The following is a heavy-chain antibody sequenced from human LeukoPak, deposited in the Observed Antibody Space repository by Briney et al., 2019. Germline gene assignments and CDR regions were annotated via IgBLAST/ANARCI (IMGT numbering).Heavy chain of an antibody. Sequence: GSLRLSCAASGFTFSSYSMNWARQAPGKGLEWISYVISTGSTTYYADSVKGRFTISRDNANNSLSLQMSSLRAEDTAVYYCATGFWGYCSRNSCPLDNWGQGTLVTVAS. CDR3: ATGFWGYCSRNSCPLDN. D-gene: IGHD2-2*01. CDR1: GFTFSSYS. J-gene: IGHJ4*02. CDR2: VISTGSTT. V-gene: IGHV3-48*01.